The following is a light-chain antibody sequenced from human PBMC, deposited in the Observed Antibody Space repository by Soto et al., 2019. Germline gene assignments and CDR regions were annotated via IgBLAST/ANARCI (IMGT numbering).Light chain of an antibody. CDR3: QSYDSSLSGPVV. CDR2: GNS. V-gene: IGLV1-40*01. CDR1: SSNIGAGYD. Sequence: QSVLTQPPSVSGAPGQRDTISYTGSSSNIGAGYDVHWYQQLPGTAPKLLIYGNSNRPSGVPDRFSGSKSGTSASLAITGLQAEDEADYYCQSYDSSLSGPVVFGGGTKLTVL. J-gene: IGLJ2*01.